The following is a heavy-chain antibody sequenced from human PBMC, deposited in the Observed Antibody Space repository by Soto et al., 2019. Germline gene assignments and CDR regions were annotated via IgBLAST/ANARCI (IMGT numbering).Heavy chain of an antibody. CDR1: GFTFSSYS. Sequence: PGGSLRLSCAASGFTFSSYSMNWVRQAPGKGLEWVSSISSSSSYIYYADSVKGRFTISRDNAKNSLYLQMNSLRAEDTAVYYCARDTDTAIVDLDAFDIWGQGTMVTVSS. CDR2: ISSSSSYI. J-gene: IGHJ3*02. V-gene: IGHV3-21*01. CDR3: ARDTDTAIVDLDAFDI. D-gene: IGHD5-18*01.